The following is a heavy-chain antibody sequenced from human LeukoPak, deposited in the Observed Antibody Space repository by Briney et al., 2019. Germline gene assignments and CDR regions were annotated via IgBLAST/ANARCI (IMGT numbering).Heavy chain of an antibody. D-gene: IGHD6-19*01. J-gene: IGHJ4*02. V-gene: IGHV3-23*01. CDR2: ISGSGGST. CDR1: GFTFSSYA. Sequence: GGSLRLSCAASGFTFSSYAMSWVRQAPGKGLEWVSAISGSGGSTYYADSVKGRFTISRDNSTNTLYLQMNSLRAEDTAVYYCAKDLGSGWYDPGYYFDYWGQGTLVTVSS. CDR3: AKDLGSGWYDPGYYFDY.